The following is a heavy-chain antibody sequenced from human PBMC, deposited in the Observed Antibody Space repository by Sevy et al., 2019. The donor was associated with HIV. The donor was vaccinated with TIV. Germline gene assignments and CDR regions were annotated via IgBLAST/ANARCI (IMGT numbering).Heavy chain of an antibody. J-gene: IGHJ5*02. CDR2: ISYDGSNK. V-gene: IGHV3-33*08. CDR3: ARGPTYYYDSSRYDWFDP. D-gene: IGHD3-22*01. CDR1: GFTFSSYS. Sequence: GGSLRLSCAASGFTFSSYSMNWVRQAPGKGLEWAAVISYDGSNKYYADSVKGRFTISRDNSENTLYLQMNSLRAEDTAVYYCARGPTYYYDSSRYDWFDPWGQGTLVTVSS.